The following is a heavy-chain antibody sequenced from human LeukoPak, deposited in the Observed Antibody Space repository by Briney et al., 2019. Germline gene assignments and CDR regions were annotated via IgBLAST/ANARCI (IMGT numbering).Heavy chain of an antibody. Sequence: GESLKISCKGSGYSFTSYWIGWVPQMPGKGLEWMGIIYPGDSDTRYSPSFQGQVTISADKSISTAYLQWSSLKASDTAMYYCARHLVVPAATTQGWFDPWGQGTLVTVCS. CDR1: GYSFTSYW. J-gene: IGHJ5*02. D-gene: IGHD2-2*01. CDR2: IYPGDSDT. CDR3: ARHLVVPAATTQGWFDP. V-gene: IGHV5-51*01.